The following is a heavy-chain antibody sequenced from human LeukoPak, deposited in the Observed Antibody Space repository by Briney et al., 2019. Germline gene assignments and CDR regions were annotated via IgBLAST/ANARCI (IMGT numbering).Heavy chain of an antibody. D-gene: IGHD1-1*01. Sequence: GGSLRHSCAASGFTFSSYEMNWVRQAPGKGLEWVSYISSSGSTIYYADSVKGRFTISRDNAKNSLYLQMNSLRAEDTAVYYCARGTAHNWNDVKYFDYWGQGTLVTVSS. V-gene: IGHV3-48*03. J-gene: IGHJ4*02. CDR3: ARGTAHNWNDVKYFDY. CDR1: GFTFSSYE. CDR2: ISSSGSTI.